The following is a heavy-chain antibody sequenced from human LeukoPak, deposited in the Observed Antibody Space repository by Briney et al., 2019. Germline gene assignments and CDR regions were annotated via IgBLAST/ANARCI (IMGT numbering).Heavy chain of an antibody. CDR2: IYSGGSM. D-gene: IGHD3-22*01. Sequence: GGSLRLSCAASGFTVSSNYMSWVRQAPGKGLEWVSVIYSGGSMYYADYVKGRFTISRDNSKNTLYLQMNSLRAEDTAVYYCTRVDSSGYYDYWGQGTLVTVSS. V-gene: IGHV3-53*01. J-gene: IGHJ4*02. CDR3: TRVDSSGYYDY. CDR1: GFTVSSNY.